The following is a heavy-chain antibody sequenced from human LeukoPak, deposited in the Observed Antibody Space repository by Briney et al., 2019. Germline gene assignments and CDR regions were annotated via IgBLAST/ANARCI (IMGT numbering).Heavy chain of an antibody. CDR3: VKGGVKAAAGQC. CDR2: ISSNGGST. J-gene: IGHJ4*02. D-gene: IGHD6-13*01. Sequence: GGSLRLSCSGSGFTFSGYAMHWVRQAPGKGLEYVSGISSNGGSTDYADSVKGRFTISRDNSKSTLYLQVSSLRAEDTAVYYCVKGGVKAAAGQCWGQGTLVTVSS. CDR1: GFTFSGYA. V-gene: IGHV3-64D*06.